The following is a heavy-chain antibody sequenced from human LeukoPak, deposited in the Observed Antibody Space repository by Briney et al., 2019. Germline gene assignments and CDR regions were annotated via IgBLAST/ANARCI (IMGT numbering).Heavy chain of an antibody. Sequence: GGSLRLSCATSGFTFSSYGMHWVRQAPGKGLEWVAVISYDGSNKYYADSVKGRFTISRDDSKNTLYLQMNSLRAEDTAVYYCARASDRPIYGSGSYNITSGRHYFDYWGQGTLVTVSS. J-gene: IGHJ4*02. D-gene: IGHD3-10*01. CDR2: ISYDGSNK. CDR3: ARASDRPIYGSGSYNITSGRHYFDY. CDR1: GFTFSSYG. V-gene: IGHV3-30*03.